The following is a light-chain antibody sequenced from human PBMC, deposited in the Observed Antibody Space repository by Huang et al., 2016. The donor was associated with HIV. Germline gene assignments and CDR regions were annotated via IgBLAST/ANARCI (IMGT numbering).Light chain of an antibody. V-gene: IGKV1-33*01. CDR1: QDISKY. CDR3: QQYDNLPPLT. J-gene: IGKJ4*01. Sequence: DIQMTQSPSSLSASVGDRVTITCQASQDISKYLNWYQQKPGKAPKLLIDDASNLETGVPSRFSGSGSGTDFTFTISSLQPEDIATYYCQQYDNLPPLTFGGGTKVEIK. CDR2: DAS.